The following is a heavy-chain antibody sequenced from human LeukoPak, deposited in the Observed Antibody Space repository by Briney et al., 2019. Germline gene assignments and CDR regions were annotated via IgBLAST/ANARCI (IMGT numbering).Heavy chain of an antibody. CDR2: IYYSGST. CDR1: SGSISSYY. V-gene: IGHV4-59*08. Sequence: SETLSLTCTVSSGSISSYYWSWIRQPPGKGLEWIGYIYYSGSTNYNPSLKSRVTISVDTSKNQFSLKLSSVTAADTAVYYCARLGTTVTLFDYWGQGTLVTVSS. D-gene: IGHD4-17*01. J-gene: IGHJ4*02. CDR3: ARLGTTVTLFDY.